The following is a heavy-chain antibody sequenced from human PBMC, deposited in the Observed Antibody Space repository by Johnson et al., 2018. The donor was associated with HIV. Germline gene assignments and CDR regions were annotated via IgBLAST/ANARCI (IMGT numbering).Heavy chain of an antibody. V-gene: IGHV3-7*01. CDR1: GFSFNNAW. J-gene: IGHJ3*02. D-gene: IGHD6-19*01. CDR3: ARAMYTSGWSYDAFDI. Sequence: EVQLVESGGGLVKPGGSLRLSCAASGFSFNNAWMSWVRQAPGRGLEWVANIKQDGSEKYYVDSVKGRFTISRDNAKNSLYLQMNSLRAEDTAVYYCARAMYTSGWSYDAFDIWGQGTKVTVSS. CDR2: IKQDGSEK.